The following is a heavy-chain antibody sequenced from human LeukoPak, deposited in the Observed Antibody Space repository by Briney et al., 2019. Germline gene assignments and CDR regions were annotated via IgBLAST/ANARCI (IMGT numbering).Heavy chain of an antibody. CDR1: GGSISSYY. D-gene: IGHD3-22*01. J-gene: IGHJ4*02. CDR2: IYTSGST. CDR3: ASWIWPDSSGYFDY. Sequence: PSETLSLTCTVSGGSISSYYWSWIRQPAGKGLEWIGRIYTSGSTNYNPSLKSRVTTSVDTSKNQFSLKLSSVTAADTAVYYCASWIWPDSSGYFDYWGQGTLVTVSS. V-gene: IGHV4-4*07.